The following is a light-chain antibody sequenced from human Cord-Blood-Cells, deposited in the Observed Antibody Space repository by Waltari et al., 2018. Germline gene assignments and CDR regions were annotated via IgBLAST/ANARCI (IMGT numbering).Light chain of an antibody. Sequence: DIQMTQSPSTLSASVGARVTITCRASQSISSWLAWYQQKTGKAPKLLIYKAYSLESGVPSRFSGSGSGTEFTLTISSLQPDDFATYYCQQYNSYPYTFGQGTKLEIK. J-gene: IGKJ2*01. CDR1: QSISSW. CDR2: KAY. CDR3: QQYNSYPYT. V-gene: IGKV1-5*03.